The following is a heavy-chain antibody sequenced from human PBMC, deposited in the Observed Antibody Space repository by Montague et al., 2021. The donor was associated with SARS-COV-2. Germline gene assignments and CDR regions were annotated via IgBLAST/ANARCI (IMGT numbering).Heavy chain of an antibody. D-gene: IGHD2-8*01. CDR3: ARLLRSCTNGVCRTYYYYALDV. CDR1: GGSISGFY. V-gene: IGHV4-59*01. J-gene: IGHJ6*02. CDR2: IYYSGST. Sequence: SETRSLTCTVSGGSISGFYWSWIRQPPGKGLEWIGYIYYSGSTKXNPSLESRVAVSVDRSKNQVSLKLTSVTAADTAVYYCARLLRSCTNGVCRTYYYYALDVWGQGTTVTVSS.